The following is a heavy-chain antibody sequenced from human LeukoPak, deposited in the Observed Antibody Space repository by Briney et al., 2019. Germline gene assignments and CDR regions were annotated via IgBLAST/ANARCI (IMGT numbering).Heavy chain of an antibody. D-gene: IGHD6-19*01. CDR3: ARRHTGWNYCDY. CDR2: IHYKGST. Sequence: SETLSLTCTISGDSINGHYWSWIRQPPGKRLEWIGDIHYKGSTNYNPSLKSRVTISVDTSKNHLSLRLPSVLAADTAIYSCARRHTGWNYCDYWGQGILVTVSS. V-gene: IGHV4-59*08. CDR1: GDSINGHY. J-gene: IGHJ4*02.